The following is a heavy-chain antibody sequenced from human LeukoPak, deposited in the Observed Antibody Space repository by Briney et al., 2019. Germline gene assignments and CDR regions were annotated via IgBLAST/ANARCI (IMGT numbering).Heavy chain of an antibody. D-gene: IGHD5-12*01. CDR3: ARDPGGYDYYYYGMDV. CDR1: GGSIRSSYYY. CDR2: IYDSGST. J-gene: IGHJ6*02. Sequence: SETLSLTCTVSGGSIRSSYYYWGWIRQPPGKGLEWIGSIYDSGSTYYNPSLKSRVTISVDTSKNQFSLKLSSVTAADTAVYYCARDPGGYDYYYYGMDVWGQGTTVTVSS. V-gene: IGHV4-39*07.